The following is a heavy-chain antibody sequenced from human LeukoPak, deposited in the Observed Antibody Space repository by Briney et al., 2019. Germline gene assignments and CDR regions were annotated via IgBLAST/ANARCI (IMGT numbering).Heavy chain of an antibody. J-gene: IGHJ6*02. Sequence: GGSLRLSCAASGFTFSSNSMIWVRQAPGKGLECVSYISSSSSTIYYADSVKGRFTISRDNAKNSLYLQMNSLRDEDTAVYYCARAYLYYYDSSGYYYYYGMDVWGQGTTVTVSS. D-gene: IGHD3-22*01. CDR1: GFTFSSNS. V-gene: IGHV3-48*02. CDR2: ISSSSSTI. CDR3: ARAYLYYYDSSGYYYYYGMDV.